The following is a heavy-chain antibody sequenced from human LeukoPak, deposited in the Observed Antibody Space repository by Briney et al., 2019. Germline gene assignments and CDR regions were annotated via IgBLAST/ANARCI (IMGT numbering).Heavy chain of an antibody. J-gene: IGHJ1*01. D-gene: IGHD3-22*01. CDR1: GFTFSSYA. CDR3: AKGNHYYYDSNGYEYFQH. Sequence: GGSLRLSCAASGFTFSSYAMSWVRQAPGKGLEWVSAISGSGGSTYYADSVKGRFTISRDNSKNTLYLQMNSLRAEDTAVYYCAKGNHYYYDSNGYEYFQHWGQGTLVTVSS. V-gene: IGHV3-23*01. CDR2: ISGSGGST.